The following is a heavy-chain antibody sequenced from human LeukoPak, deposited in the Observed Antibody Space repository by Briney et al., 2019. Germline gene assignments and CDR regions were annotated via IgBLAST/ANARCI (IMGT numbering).Heavy chain of an antibody. D-gene: IGHD6-19*01. CDR3: ARVRYSSGWYYFDY. V-gene: IGHV4-38-2*02. J-gene: IGHJ4*02. CDR1: GYSISSGYY. Sequence: SETLSLTCTVSGYSISSGYYWGWIRQPPGKGLEWIGSIYHSGSTYYNPSLKSRVTISVDTSKNQFSLKLSSVTAADTAVYYCARVRYSSGWYYFDYWGQGTLVTVSS. CDR2: IYHSGST.